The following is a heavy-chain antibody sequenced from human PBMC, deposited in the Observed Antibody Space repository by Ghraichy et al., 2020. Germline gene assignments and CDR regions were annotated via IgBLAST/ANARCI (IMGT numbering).Heavy chain of an antibody. CDR2: ITISSRSI. D-gene: IGHD4-23*01. Sequence: GGSLRLSCAGSGFTFSGYSMNWVRQSPGKGLEWVGYITISSRSIFYADSVKGRFTISRDNAQNSLSLQMNSLRDEDTAVYYCARGSKVVRFFYYDGMDVWGQGTAVTVSS. CDR3: ARGSKVVRFFYYDGMDV. CDR1: GFTFSGYS. V-gene: IGHV3-48*02. J-gene: IGHJ6*02.